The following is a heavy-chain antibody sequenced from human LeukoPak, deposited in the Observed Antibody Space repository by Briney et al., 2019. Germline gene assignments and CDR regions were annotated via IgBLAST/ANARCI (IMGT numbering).Heavy chain of an antibody. J-gene: IGHJ5*02. Sequence: SETLSLTCAVSGGSISIGGYSWRWIPQPPGKGLEWIGYMYHSGSTHYNPALKRRLTISVDTSKNQFSLTLTSVPAADTAIYYCAQSLGSCNWIGNWFDPWGQGTLVTVSS. D-gene: IGHD2-15*01. CDR2: MYHSGST. CDR1: GGSISIGGYS. CDR3: AQSLGSCNWIGNWFDP. V-gene: IGHV4-30-2*01.